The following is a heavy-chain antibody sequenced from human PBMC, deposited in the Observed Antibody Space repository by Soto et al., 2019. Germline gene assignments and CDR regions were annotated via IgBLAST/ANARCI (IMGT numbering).Heavy chain of an antibody. Sequence: ASVKVSCKASGDTFSTYTISWVRQAPGLGLEWMGRIIPIFGTSNYAQKFEGRVTITADESTSTAYMELSSLRSEDTAVYYCAREGLVLVPTTVNSDYYYYAMDVWGQGTTVTVSS. CDR3: AREGLVLVPTTVNSDYYYYAMDV. CDR2: IIPIFGTS. D-gene: IGHD2-2*01. J-gene: IGHJ6*02. V-gene: IGHV1-69*13. CDR1: GDTFSTYT.